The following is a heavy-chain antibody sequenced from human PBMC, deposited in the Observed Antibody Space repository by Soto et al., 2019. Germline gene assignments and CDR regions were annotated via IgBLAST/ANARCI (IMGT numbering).Heavy chain of an antibody. CDR1: GFTFSSYS. D-gene: IGHD6-13*01. CDR3: ARDRGYSGFGNWFDP. V-gene: IGHV3-48*01. Sequence: PGGSLRLSCAASGFTFSSYSMNWVRQAPGKGLEWVSYISSSSSTIYYADSVKGRFTISRDNAKNSLYLQMNGLRAEDTAVYYCARDRGYSGFGNWFDPWGQGTLVTVSS. J-gene: IGHJ5*02. CDR2: ISSSSSTI.